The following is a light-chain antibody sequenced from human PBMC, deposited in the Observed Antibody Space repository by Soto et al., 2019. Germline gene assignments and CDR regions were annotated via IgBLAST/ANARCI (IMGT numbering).Light chain of an antibody. J-gene: IGKJ1*01. V-gene: IGKV3-15*01. CDR3: QQYNNWPQT. CDR2: DAS. Sequence: IVLTQSPAALSLSPGERATLSCRASQSLRSSLAWYQQKPGQAPRLLIYDASTRATGIPARFSGSGSGTDFTLTISGLQSEDFAVYYCQQYNNWPQTFGQGAKVDIK. CDR1: QSLRSS.